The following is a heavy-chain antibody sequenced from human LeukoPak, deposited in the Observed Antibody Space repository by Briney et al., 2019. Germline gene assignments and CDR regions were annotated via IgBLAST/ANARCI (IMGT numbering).Heavy chain of an antibody. Sequence: ASVKVSCKASGYTFTSYGISWVGQAPAPGLEGMGWISVYNGNTNYAQTFQGRVTMTTDTSTSTAYMDLRSLRSDDTAVYYCARVSRDGYNFDYWGQGTLVTVSS. CDR3: ARVSRDGYNFDY. CDR1: GYTFTSYG. D-gene: IGHD5-24*01. J-gene: IGHJ4*02. V-gene: IGHV1-18*01. CDR2: ISVYNGNT.